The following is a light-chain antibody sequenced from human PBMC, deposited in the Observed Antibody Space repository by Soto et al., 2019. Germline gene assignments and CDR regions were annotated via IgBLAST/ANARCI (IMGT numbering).Light chain of an antibody. Sequence: QSVLTQPPSVSGAPGQRVTLSCTGSSSNIGAGYDVHWYQQLPGTAPKLLIYGNSNRPSGVPDRFSGSKSGTSASLAITGLQDEEDADYYCQSYDSSLSALFGGGTKLTVL. V-gene: IGLV1-40*01. J-gene: IGLJ3*02. CDR1: SSNIGAGYD. CDR3: QSYDSSLSAL. CDR2: GNS.